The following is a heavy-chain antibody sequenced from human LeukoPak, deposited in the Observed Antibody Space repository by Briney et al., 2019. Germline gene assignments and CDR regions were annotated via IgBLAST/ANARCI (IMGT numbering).Heavy chain of an antibody. Sequence: GGSLRLSCAASGFAFSSYAMHWVRQAPGKGLEYVSAISSNGGSTYYANSVKGRFTISRDNSKNTLYLQMGSLRAEAMAVYYCARECYYYGMDVWGRGTTVTVSS. V-gene: IGHV3-64*01. CDR2: ISSNGGST. CDR3: ARECYYYGMDV. CDR1: GFAFSSYA. J-gene: IGHJ6*02.